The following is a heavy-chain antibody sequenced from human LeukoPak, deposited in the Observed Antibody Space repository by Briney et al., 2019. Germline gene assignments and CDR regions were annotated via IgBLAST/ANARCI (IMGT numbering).Heavy chain of an antibody. Sequence: SETLSLTCAVYGGSFSGYYWSWIRQPPGKGLEWIGSIYYSGSTYYNPSLKSRVTISVDTSKNQFSRKLSSVTAADTAVYYCARAVVGYDFWSGPLSHNWFDPWGQGTLVTVSS. CDR2: IYYSGST. CDR1: GGSFSGYY. V-gene: IGHV4-34*01. J-gene: IGHJ5*02. CDR3: ARAVVGYDFWSGPLSHNWFDP. D-gene: IGHD3-3*01.